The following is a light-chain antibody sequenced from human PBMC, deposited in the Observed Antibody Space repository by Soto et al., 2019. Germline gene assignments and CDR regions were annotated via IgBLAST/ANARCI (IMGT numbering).Light chain of an antibody. CDR1: QSVLYSSNNKNY. CDR3: QQYYSSPLT. J-gene: IGKJ4*01. V-gene: IGKV4-1*01. CDR2: WAS. Sequence: DIVMTQSPDSLAVSLGERATINCKSSQSVLYSSNNKNYLALYQQKPGQPPKLLIYWASTRESGVPDRFSGSGSGTDFTLTISSLQAEDVAAYYCQQYYSSPLTFGGGTKVEIK.